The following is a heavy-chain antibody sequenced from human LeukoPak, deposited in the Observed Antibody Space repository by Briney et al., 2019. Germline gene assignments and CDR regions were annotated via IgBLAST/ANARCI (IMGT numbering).Heavy chain of an antibody. J-gene: IGHJ4*02. CDR3: AKGGYTSHYDY. CDR1: GFTFSSYA. V-gene: IGHV3-23*01. Sequence: GGSLRLSCAASGFTFSSYAMTWVRQAPGKGLQWVSTIRATAGTTYYTDPVKGRFTISGDNSKNTVFLQMNSLRAEDTAVYYCAKGGYTSHYDYWGQGILVTVSS. D-gene: IGHD5-12*01. CDR2: IRATAGTT.